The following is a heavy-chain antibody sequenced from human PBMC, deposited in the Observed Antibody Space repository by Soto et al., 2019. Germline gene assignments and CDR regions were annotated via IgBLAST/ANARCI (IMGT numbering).Heavy chain of an antibody. V-gene: IGHV4-39*01. CDR1: GDSITTNNYY. CDR2: IDDSGTT. Sequence: QLQLQESGPGLVKPSETLSLTCIVSGDSITTNNYYWGWIRQPPGKGLEWIANIDDSGTTYYNPSLKSRITISVNRSKRQFSLNLSSVTAADAALYYCARSVVVTAIWGGDQYYFDSWGQGTLVTVSS. CDR3: ARSVVVTAIWGGDQYYFDS. J-gene: IGHJ4*02. D-gene: IGHD2-21*02.